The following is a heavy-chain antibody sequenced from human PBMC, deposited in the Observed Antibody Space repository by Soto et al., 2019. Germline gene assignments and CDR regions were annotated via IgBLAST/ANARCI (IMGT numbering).Heavy chain of an antibody. J-gene: IGHJ4*02. CDR1: GGTFSSYA. Sequence: SVKVSCKASGGTFSSYAISWVRQAPGQGLEWMRGIIPIFGTANYAQKFQGGVRITADESTSTAYMELSSLRSEDTAVYCCARSIAAAVYFDYWGQGTLVTVSS. CDR3: ARSIAAAVYFDY. V-gene: IGHV1-69*13. D-gene: IGHD6-13*01. CDR2: IIPIFGTA.